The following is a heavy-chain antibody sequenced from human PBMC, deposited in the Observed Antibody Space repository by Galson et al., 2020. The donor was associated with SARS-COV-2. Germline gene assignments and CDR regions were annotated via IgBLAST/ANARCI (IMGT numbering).Heavy chain of an antibody. Sequence: SKTLSLTCPVSGGSISSSYWRWLRRPPGKGLEWIGFIYYTGSSDYNPSLKSRVRISLDPTKNRFSLKLTSVTAADTAVYYCARDRPYSGSRGWFDPWGQGILVTVSS. V-gene: IGHV4-59*01. CDR2: IYYTGSS. J-gene: IGHJ5*02. CDR3: ARDRPYSGSRGWFDP. D-gene: IGHD1-26*01. CDR1: GGSISSSY.